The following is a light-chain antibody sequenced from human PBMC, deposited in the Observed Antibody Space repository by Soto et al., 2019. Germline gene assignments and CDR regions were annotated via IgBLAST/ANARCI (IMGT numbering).Light chain of an antibody. CDR3: ATWDDSLNGVE. CDR1: RSNIETNG. Sequence: QSVLTQPPSASGTAGQRGTISCSGGRSNIETNGVYCYQHHGCTAPKLHLHSNNLRPSGVPDRFPGTKSGTSASLAISGLQSEDEATYYCATWDDSLNGVEFGGGTKVTVL. CDR2: SNN. V-gene: IGLV1-44*01. J-gene: IGLJ3*02.